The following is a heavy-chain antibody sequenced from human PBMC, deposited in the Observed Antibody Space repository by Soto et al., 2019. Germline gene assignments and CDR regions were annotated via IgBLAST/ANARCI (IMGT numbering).Heavy chain of an antibody. D-gene: IGHD1-26*01. V-gene: IGHV3-73*02. J-gene: IGHJ4*02. CDR1: GFTLSGSA. Sequence: EVQLVESGGGLVQPGESLKLSCAASGFTLSGSAVHWVRQASGTGLEWVGRIRSKTHNYATDYISSVKGRFTMSRDDSNNTAYLQMNGLKTDDAAVYYCTRSGGRYSFGYWGQGTLVTVSS. CDR2: IRSKTHNYAT. CDR3: TRSGGRYSFGY.